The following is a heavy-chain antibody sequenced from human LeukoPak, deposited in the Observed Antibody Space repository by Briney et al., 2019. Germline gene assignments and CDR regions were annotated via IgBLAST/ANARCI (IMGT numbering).Heavy chain of an antibody. D-gene: IGHD3-16*02. CDR1: GFTFSSYA. CDR2: ISGSGGST. J-gene: IGHJ4*01. V-gene: IGHV3-23*01. Sequence: GGSLRLSCAASGFTFSSYAMSWVRQAPGKGLEWVSAISGSGGSTYYAGSVKGRFTISRDNSKNTLYLQMNSLRAEDTAVYYCHAGELRLGELSFHDYWGQEPWSPSPQ. CDR3: HAGELRLGELSFHDY.